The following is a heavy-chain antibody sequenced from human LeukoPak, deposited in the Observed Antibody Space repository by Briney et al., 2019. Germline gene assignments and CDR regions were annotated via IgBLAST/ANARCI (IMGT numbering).Heavy chain of an antibody. CDR2: ISPSGGST. CDR3: ARDPLVAVGRHFDY. V-gene: IGHV1-46*01. Sequence: ASVKVSCTASGYTFTSYSMHWVRQAPGQGLEWMGMISPSGGSTSYAQKFQGRLTMTRDTSTSTVCMELSSLRSGDMAVYYCARDPLVAVGRHFDYWGRGTLVTVSS. D-gene: IGHD6-13*01. CDR1: GYTFTSYS. J-gene: IGHJ4*02.